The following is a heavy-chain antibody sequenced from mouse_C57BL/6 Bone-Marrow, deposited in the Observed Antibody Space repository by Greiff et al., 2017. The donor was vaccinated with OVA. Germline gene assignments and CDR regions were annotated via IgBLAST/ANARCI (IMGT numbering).Heavy chain of an antibody. CDR1: GYTFTDYY. V-gene: IGHV1-26*01. CDR3: ARFDYDEGFAY. J-gene: IGHJ3*01. CDR2: INPNNGST. Sequence: VQLQQSGPELVKPGASVKISCKASGYTFTDYYMNWVKQSHGKSLEWIGDINPNNGSTSDNRKFKGKATLTVDKSSSTAYMELRSLTSEDSAVYYCARFDYDEGFAYWGQGTLVTVSA. D-gene: IGHD2-4*01.